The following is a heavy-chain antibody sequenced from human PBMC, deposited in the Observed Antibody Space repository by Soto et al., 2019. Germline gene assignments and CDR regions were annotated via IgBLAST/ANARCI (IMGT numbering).Heavy chain of an antibody. V-gene: IGHV4-34*01. D-gene: IGHD4-17*01. CDR1: GGSFRGFY. Sequence: SETLSLTCAVSGGSFRGFYWTWIRQSPGKGLEWLGDINHVGITNYNPSLKSRVTISVDTSKNQFSLKLSSVTAADTAVYYCASLLTTVVTPLNWGQGTLVTVSS. CDR3: ASLLTTVVTPLN. CDR2: INHVGIT. J-gene: IGHJ4*02.